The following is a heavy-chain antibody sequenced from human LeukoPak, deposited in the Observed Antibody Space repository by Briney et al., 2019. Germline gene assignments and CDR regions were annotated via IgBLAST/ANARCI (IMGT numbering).Heavy chain of an antibody. CDR1: GYTFTGYY. CDR2: INPNSGGT. J-gene: IGHJ4*02. D-gene: IGHD2-15*01. CDR3: ARDLVGYCSGGSCYPDY. V-gene: IGHV1-2*02. Sequence: ASVKVSCKASGYTFTGYYMHWVRQAPGQGPEWMGWINPNSGGTNYAQKFQGRITMTRDTSISTAYMELSRLRSDDTAVYYCARDLVGYCSGGSCYPDYWGQGTLVTVSS.